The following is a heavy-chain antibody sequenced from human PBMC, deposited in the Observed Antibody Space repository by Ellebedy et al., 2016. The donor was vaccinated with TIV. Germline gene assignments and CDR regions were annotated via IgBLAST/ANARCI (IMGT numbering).Heavy chain of an antibody. CDR1: GYTFTSYD. Sequence: ASVKVSCXASGYTFTSYDINWVRQATGQGLEWMGWMNPNSGNTGYAQKFQGRVTMTRDTSISTAYMELTNLRSDDTAVYYCARVDGAIDYWGQGTLVTVSS. CDR3: ARVDGAIDY. CDR2: MNPNSGNT. J-gene: IGHJ4*02. D-gene: IGHD3-16*01. V-gene: IGHV1-8*01.